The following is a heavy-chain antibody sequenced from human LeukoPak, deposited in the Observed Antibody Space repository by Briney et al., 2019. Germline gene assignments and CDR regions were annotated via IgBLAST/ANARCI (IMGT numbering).Heavy chain of an antibody. D-gene: IGHD4-17*01. V-gene: IGHV4-59*12. CDR1: GGSISSYY. CDR2: FSYTGST. CDR3: ARGAPDDYGDYHYADY. J-gene: IGHJ4*02. Sequence: SETLSLTCTVSGGSISSYYWSWTRQPPGKGLEWIGYFSYTGSTNYNPSLKSRVTISVDTSKNQFSLKLSSVTAADTAVYYCARGAPDDYGDYHYADYWGQGTLVTVSS.